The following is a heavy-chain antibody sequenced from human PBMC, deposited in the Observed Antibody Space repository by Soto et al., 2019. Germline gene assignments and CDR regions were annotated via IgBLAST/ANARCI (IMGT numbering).Heavy chain of an antibody. CDR1: GGSISSSSYY. CDR3: AGPHYYGSGSYYNPNYYYYYMDV. D-gene: IGHD3-10*01. J-gene: IGHJ6*03. V-gene: IGHV4-39*01. Sequence: QLQLQESGPGLVKPSETLSLTCTVSGGSISSSSYYWGWIRQPPGKGLEWIGSIYYSGSTYYNPSLKSRVTISVDTSKNQFSLKLSSVTAADTAVYYCAGPHYYGSGSYYNPNYYYYYMDVWGKGTTVTVSS. CDR2: IYYSGST.